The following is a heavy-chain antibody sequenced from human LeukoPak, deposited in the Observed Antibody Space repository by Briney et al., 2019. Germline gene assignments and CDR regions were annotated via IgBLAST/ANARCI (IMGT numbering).Heavy chain of an antibody. CDR2: IYYSGST. CDR3: ARAPGAATFDP. CDR1: GGSISSYY. V-gene: IGHV4-59*01. Sequence: SETLSLTYTVSGGSISSYYWSWIRQPPGKGLEWIGYIYYSGSTNYNPSLKGRVTISVDTSKNQFSLKLSSVTAADTAVYYCARAPGAATFDPWGQGTLVTVSS. J-gene: IGHJ5*02. D-gene: IGHD6-25*01.